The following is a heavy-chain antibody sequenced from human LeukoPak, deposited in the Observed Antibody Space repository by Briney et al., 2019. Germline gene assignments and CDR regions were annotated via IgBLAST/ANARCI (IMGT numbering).Heavy chain of an antibody. J-gene: IGHJ4*02. Sequence: ASVKVSCKASGYTFTSYGISWVRQAPGQGLEWMGWISAYNGNTNCAQKLQGRDTMTTDTSTSTAYMELRSLRSDDTAVYYCARVPRSYFLEWLPQEDYWGQGTLVTVSS. D-gene: IGHD3-3*01. CDR3: ARVPRSYFLEWLPQEDY. CDR2: ISAYNGNT. V-gene: IGHV1-18*01. CDR1: GYTFTSYG.